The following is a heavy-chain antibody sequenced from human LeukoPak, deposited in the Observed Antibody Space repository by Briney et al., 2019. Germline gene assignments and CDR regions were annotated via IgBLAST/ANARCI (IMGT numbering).Heavy chain of an antibody. CDR1: GGSISSGSYY. J-gene: IGHJ4*02. Sequence: PSETLSLTCTVSGGSISSGSYYWSWIRQPAGNGLEWIGRIYTSGSTNYNPSLKSRVTISVDTSKNQFSLKLSSVTAADTAVYYCARVADYYESSGYYDYWGQGTLVTVSS. CDR2: IYTSGST. CDR3: ARVADYYESSGYYDY. V-gene: IGHV4-61*02. D-gene: IGHD3-22*01.